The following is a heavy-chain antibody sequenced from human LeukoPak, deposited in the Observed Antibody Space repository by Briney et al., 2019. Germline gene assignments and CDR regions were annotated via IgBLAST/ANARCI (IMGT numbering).Heavy chain of an antibody. J-gene: IGHJ4*02. D-gene: IGHD6-19*01. Sequence: GGSLRLSCAASGFTFIDYDMHWVRQVIGKGLEWVSAIGIRGDTHYSGSVKGRFTISRENAESSLYLQMNSLRVEDTAVYYCTRVIVAVPGYFDYFDFWGQGALVTVSS. CDR1: GFTFIDYD. CDR2: IGIRGDT. CDR3: TRVIVAVPGYFDYFDF. V-gene: IGHV3-13*01.